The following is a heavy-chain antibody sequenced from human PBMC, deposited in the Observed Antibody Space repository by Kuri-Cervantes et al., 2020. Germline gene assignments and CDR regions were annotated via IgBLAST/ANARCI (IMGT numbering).Heavy chain of an antibody. CDR2: IWYDGSNK. CDR3: ARAMMWSSDAFDI. J-gene: IGHJ3*02. CDR1: GFTFSSYW. V-gene: IGHV3-33*08. D-gene: IGHD3-22*01. Sequence: GGSLRLSCAASGFTFSSYWMSWVRQAPGKGLEWVAVIWYDGSNKYYADSVKGRFTISRENAKNSLYLQMNSLRAGDTAVYYCARAMMWSSDAFDIWGQGTMVTVSS.